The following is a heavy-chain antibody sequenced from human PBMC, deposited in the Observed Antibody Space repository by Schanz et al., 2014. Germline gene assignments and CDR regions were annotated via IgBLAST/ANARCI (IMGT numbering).Heavy chain of an antibody. CDR2: FIPILDVG. J-gene: IGHJ5*02. CDR1: GGTFSSYT. CDR3: ATLDYADSVS. Sequence: QVQLVQSGAEVKKPGSSVKVSCKASGGTFSSYTISWVRQARGQGLEWVGRFIPILDVGNYAQQFQGRVTITADKSTTTAYMELNSLNSDDTAVYYCATLDYADSVSWGQGTLVTVSS. D-gene: IGHD4-17*01. V-gene: IGHV1-69*02.